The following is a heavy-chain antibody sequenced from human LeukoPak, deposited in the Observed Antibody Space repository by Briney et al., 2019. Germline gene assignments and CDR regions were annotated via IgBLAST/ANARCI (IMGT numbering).Heavy chain of an antibody. J-gene: IGHJ4*02. V-gene: IGHV4-34*01. Sequence: PSETLSLTCAVYGGSFSGYYWSWIRQPPGKGLEWIGEINHSGSTNYNPSLKSRVTISVDTSKNQFSLKLSSVTAADTAVYYCATGVREVIYYFDYWGQGTLVTVSS. CDR3: ATGVREVIYYFDY. CDR1: GGSFSGYY. CDR2: INHSGST. D-gene: IGHD3-10*01.